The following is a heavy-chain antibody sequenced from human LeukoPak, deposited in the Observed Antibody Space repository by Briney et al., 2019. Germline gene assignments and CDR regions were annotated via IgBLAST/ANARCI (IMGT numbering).Heavy chain of an antibody. D-gene: IGHD6-13*01. CDR2: INHSGST. CDR3: ARVGSSSWYDGWFDP. V-gene: IGHV4-34*01. Sequence: SETLSLTCAVYGGSFSGYYWSWIRQPPGKGLEWIGEINHSGSTNYNPSLKSRVTISVDTFKNQFSLKLSSVTAADTAVYYCARVGSSSWYDGWFDPWGQGTLVTVSS. J-gene: IGHJ5*02. CDR1: GGSFSGYY.